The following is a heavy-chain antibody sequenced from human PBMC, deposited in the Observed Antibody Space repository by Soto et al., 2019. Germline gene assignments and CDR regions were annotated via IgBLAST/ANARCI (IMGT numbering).Heavy chain of an antibody. J-gene: IGHJ5*02. V-gene: IGHV3-48*02. CDR2: ITGSGSPT. CDR3: ARDNGIEGSFDP. Sequence: GGSLRLSCVASGSTFSTYSMNWVRQAPGKGLEWISYITGSGSPTFYADSVKGRFTISRDNAKNSLYLQMNSLRDEDTSVYYCARDNGIEGSFDPWGQGTLVTVSS. CDR1: GSTFSTYS.